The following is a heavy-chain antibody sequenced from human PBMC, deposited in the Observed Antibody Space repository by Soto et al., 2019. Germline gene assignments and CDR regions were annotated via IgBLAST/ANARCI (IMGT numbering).Heavy chain of an antibody. CDR1: GFSFSSYW. Sequence: EVHLVESGGGLVQPGGSLRLSCAASGFSFSSYWMHWVRQAPGKGLVWVSRINTDGSSTSYADSVKGRFTFSRDNAKNTLYLQMNSLRAEDTAVYYCAREVGTTWFDPWGQGTLVTVSS. V-gene: IGHV3-74*01. CDR3: AREVGTTWFDP. D-gene: IGHD1-1*01. J-gene: IGHJ5*02. CDR2: INTDGSST.